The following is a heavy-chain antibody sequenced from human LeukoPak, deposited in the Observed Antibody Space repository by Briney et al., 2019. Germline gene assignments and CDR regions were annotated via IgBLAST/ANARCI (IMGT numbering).Heavy chain of an antibody. D-gene: IGHD3-22*01. V-gene: IGHV4-4*07. CDR1: GGSVSSYY. Sequence: SETLSLTCTVSGGSVSSYYWSWIRQPAGKGLERIGRSYTSGSTNYNPSLKSRVTISVDKSKNQFSLKLSSVTAADTAVYYCARAYYDSSGYSGVFDYWGQGTLVTVSS. J-gene: IGHJ4*02. CDR3: ARAYYDSSGYSGVFDY. CDR2: SYTSGST.